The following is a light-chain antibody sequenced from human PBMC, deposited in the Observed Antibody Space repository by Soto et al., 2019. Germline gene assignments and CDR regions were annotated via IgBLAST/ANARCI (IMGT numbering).Light chain of an antibody. CDR2: DAS. CDR1: HDVDIY. J-gene: IGKJ5*01. Sequence: EAVLTQSPATLSLSPGETATLSRRASHDVDIYVAWYQQKPGQAPRLLIYDASNRATGIPARFSGSGSGTDFTLTISSLEPEDFAVYYCQQRKYWPPLTFGQGTRLE. CDR3: QQRKYWPPLT. V-gene: IGKV3-11*01.